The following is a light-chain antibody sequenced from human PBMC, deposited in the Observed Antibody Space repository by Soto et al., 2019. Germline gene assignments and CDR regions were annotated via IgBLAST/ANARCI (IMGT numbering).Light chain of an antibody. V-gene: IGLV3-21*02. CDR3: QVWDNSSDHYV. Sequence: SYELTQPPSVSVAPGQTARITCGGSNIESKSVHWYQQKPGQAPVLAVYDDSDRPSGIPERFSGSNSGNTATLTISGVEAGDEADYYCQVWDNSSDHYVFGTGTKVTV. J-gene: IGLJ1*01. CDR1: NIESKS. CDR2: DDS.